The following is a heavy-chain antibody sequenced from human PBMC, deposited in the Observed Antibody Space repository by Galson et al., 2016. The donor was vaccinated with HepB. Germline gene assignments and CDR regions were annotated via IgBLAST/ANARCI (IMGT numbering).Heavy chain of an antibody. D-gene: IGHD5-18*01. J-gene: IGHJ3*02. CDR3: ATVGGNTYGLRTDGFDI. Sequence: SLRLSCAKSGVTVSSEYMTWVRQAPGKGLEWISLIYRGGNTYYAGSVRGRFTASRDDSKNTLYLQMNYLRADDTAVYFCATVGGNTYGLRTDGFDIWGQGTMVTVSS. V-gene: IGHV3-53*01. CDR2: IYRGGNT. CDR1: GVTVSSEY.